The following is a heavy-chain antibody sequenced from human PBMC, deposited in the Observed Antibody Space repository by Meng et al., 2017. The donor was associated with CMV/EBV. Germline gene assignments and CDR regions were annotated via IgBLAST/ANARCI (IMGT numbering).Heavy chain of an antibody. D-gene: IGHD2-2*01. CDR2: IYYSGRT. CDR3: ARVGSSASFDI. Sequence: SETLPLTCTVSGGSISSYYWSWIRQPPGKGLEWIGYIYYSGRTNYNPSLKSRVTISVDTSKNQFSLKLSSVTAADTAVYYCARVGSSASFDIWGQGTMVTVSS. V-gene: IGHV4-59*01. J-gene: IGHJ3*02. CDR1: GGSISSYY.